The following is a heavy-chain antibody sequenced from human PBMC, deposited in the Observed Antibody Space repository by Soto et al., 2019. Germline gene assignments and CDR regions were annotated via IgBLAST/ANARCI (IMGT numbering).Heavy chain of an antibody. CDR2: IGTAGDT. Sequence: GGSLRLSCAASGFTFSSYDMHWVRQATGKGLEWVSAIGTAGDTYYPGSVKGRFTISRENAKNSLYLQMNSLRAGDTAVYYCARSSGYNYYYGMDVWGHGTTVTVSS. CDR3: ARSSGYNYYYGMDV. V-gene: IGHV3-13*01. D-gene: IGHD6-19*01. CDR1: GFTFSSYD. J-gene: IGHJ6*02.